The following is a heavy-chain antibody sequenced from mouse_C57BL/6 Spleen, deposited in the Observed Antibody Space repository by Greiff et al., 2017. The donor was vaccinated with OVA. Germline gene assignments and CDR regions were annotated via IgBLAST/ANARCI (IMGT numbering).Heavy chain of an antibody. J-gene: IGHJ1*03. CDR2: IDPENGDT. Sequence: VQLQQSGAELVRPGASVKLSCTASGFNIKDDYMHWVKQRPEQGLEWIGWIDPENGDTEYASKFQGKATITADTSSNTAYLQLSSLTSEDTAVYYWTRIDYGTNWYFDVWGTGTTVTVSS. D-gene: IGHD2-1*01. V-gene: IGHV14-4*01. CDR1: GFNIKDDY. CDR3: TRIDYGTNWYFDV.